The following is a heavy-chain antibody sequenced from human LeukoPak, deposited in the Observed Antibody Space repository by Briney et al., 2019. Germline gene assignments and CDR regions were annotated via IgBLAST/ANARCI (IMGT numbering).Heavy chain of an antibody. CDR2: ISGSGGGT. CDR3: ATDRPYFDY. J-gene: IGHJ4*02. Sequence: GGSLRLSCAASGFTFRNYAMSWVRQAPGKGLEWVSAISGSGGGTYYADSVKGRFTISRDNTKNTLSLQMNSLRAEDTPVYYCATDRPYFDYWGQGTLVTVSS. V-gene: IGHV3-23*01. CDR1: GFTFRNYA.